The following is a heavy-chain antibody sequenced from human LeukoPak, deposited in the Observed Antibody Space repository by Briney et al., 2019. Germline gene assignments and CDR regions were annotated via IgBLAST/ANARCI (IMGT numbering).Heavy chain of an antibody. Sequence: PGGSLRLSWAASGFTFSSYSMNWVRQAPGKWLEWVSSISSSSSYIYYADSVKGRFTISRDNAKNSLYLQMNSQRAEDTAVYYCARVLGSYYYYGMDVWGQGTTVTVSS. D-gene: IGHD3-10*02. V-gene: IGHV3-21*01. J-gene: IGHJ6*02. CDR3: ARVLGSYYYYGMDV. CDR2: ISSSSSYI. CDR1: GFTFSSYS.